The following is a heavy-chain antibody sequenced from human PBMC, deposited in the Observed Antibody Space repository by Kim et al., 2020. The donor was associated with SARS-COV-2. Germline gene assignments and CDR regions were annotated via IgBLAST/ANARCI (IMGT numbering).Heavy chain of an antibody. V-gene: IGHV1-58*01. J-gene: IGHJ4*02. CDR3: AAFHSGYCGGDCYVDY. CDR2: IVVGSGNT. Sequence: SVKVSCKASGFTFTSSAVQWVRQARGQRLEWIGWIVVGSGNTNYAQKFQERVTITRDMSTSTAYMELSSLRSEDTAVYYCAAFHSGYCGGDCYVDYWGQGTLVTVSS. D-gene: IGHD2-21*01. CDR1: GFTFTSSA.